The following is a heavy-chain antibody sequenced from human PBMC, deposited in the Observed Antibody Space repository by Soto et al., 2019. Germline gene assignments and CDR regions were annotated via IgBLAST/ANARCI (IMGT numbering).Heavy chain of an antibody. CDR2: FYYTGST. V-gene: IGHV4-39*02. CDR1: GDSMTRGSYY. Sequence: PSETLSLTCVVSGDSMTRGSYYWAWIRQPPGKGLEWIGSFYYTGSTNYNPSLKSRVTVSADTSNNHFSLRLTSVTAADTAVYYCARDMGRLEQQLVRVPFCFDPWGQGTLVTVSS. CDR3: ARDMGRLEQQLVRVPFCFDP. D-gene: IGHD6-13*01. J-gene: IGHJ5*02.